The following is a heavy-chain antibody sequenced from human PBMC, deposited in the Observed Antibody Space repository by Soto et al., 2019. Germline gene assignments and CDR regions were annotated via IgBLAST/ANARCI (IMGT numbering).Heavy chain of an antibody. CDR1: GGSISIYY. CDR3: ARGNDYGDYYFDY. CDR2: IYYSGST. J-gene: IGHJ4*02. Sequence: SETLSLTCTFSGGSISIYYWSWIRQPPGKGLEWIGYIYYSGSTNYNPSLKSRVTISVDTSKNQFSLKLSSVTAADTAVYYCARGNDYGDYYFDYWGQGTLVTVS. D-gene: IGHD4-17*01. V-gene: IGHV4-59*01.